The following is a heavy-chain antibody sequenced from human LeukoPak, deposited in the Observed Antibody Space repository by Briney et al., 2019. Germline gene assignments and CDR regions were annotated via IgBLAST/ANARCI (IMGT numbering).Heavy chain of an antibody. CDR2: ISSSSYI. V-gene: IGHV3-21*04. Sequence: KAGGSLRLSCAASGFTFSSYSMNWVRQAPGKGLEWVSSISSSSYIYYADSVKGRFTISRDNSKNTLYLQMNSLRAEDTAVYYCANGMDTAMNWGQGTLVTVSS. CDR1: GFTFSSYS. J-gene: IGHJ4*02. CDR3: ANGMDTAMN. D-gene: IGHD5-18*01.